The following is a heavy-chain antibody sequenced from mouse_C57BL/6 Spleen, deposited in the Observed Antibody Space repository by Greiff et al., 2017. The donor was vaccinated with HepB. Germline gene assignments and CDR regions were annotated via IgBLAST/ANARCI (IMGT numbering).Heavy chain of an antibody. CDR2: IDPSDSYT. Sequence: VQLQQPGAELVRPGTSVKLSCKASGYTFTSYWMHWVKQRPGQGLEWIGVIDPSDSYTNYNQKFKGKATLTVDTSSSTAYMQLSSLTSEDSAVYYCARSSYYYGSREGFAYWGQGTLVTVSA. V-gene: IGHV1-59*01. J-gene: IGHJ3*01. D-gene: IGHD1-1*01. CDR3: ARSSYYYGSREGFAY. CDR1: GYTFTSYW.